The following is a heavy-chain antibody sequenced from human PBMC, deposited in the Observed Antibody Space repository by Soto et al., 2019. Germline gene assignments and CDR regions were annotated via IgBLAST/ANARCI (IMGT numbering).Heavy chain of an antibody. CDR3: AKSLDIHYKNRFDP. V-gene: IGHV3-23*01. D-gene: IGHD4-4*01. J-gene: IGHJ5*02. CDR1: GFTFSSAA. CDR2: ISGSDSRT. Sequence: EVQILESGGSLVQPGGSLRLSCAASGFTFSSAAMNWVRQAPGKGLEWVSIISGSDSRTYYADSVKGRFTISRDNSKNTLYLDMNSLRAEDTAVYYCAKSLDIHYKNRFDPWGQGTLVTVSS.